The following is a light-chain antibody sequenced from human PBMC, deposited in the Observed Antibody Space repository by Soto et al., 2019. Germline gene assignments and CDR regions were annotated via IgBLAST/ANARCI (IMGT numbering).Light chain of an antibody. CDR3: QQYNNWPSMYT. J-gene: IGKJ2*01. CDR1: QTVSSN. Sequence: EIVMTQSPATLSVSPGERATLSCRASQTVSSNLAWYQQKSGQAPRLLIYGASTRATGIPARFSGSGSGTEFTLTISSLQSEDFAVYYCQQYNNWPSMYTFGQGTKLEIK. CDR2: GAS. V-gene: IGKV3-15*01.